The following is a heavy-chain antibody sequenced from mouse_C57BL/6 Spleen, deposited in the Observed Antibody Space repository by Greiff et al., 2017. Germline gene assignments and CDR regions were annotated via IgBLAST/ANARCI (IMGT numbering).Heavy chain of an antibody. J-gene: IGHJ2*01. CDR2: IDPEDGDT. CDR1: GFNIKDYY. Sequence: VHVKQSGAELVRPGASVKLSCTASGFNIKDYYMHWVKQRPEQGLEWIGRIDPEDGDTEYAPKFQGKATMTADTSSNTAYLQLSSLTSEDTAVYYCTTWETAQASFDYWGQGTTLTVSS. D-gene: IGHD3-2*02. CDR3: TTWETAQASFDY. V-gene: IGHV14-1*01.